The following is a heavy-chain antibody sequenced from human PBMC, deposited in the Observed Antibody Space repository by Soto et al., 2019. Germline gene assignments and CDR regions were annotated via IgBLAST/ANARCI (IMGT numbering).Heavy chain of an antibody. D-gene: IGHD4-17*01. CDR2: IIPIFGTA. J-gene: IGHJ4*02. CDR3: ARGDYGDSYRFDY. Sequence: SVKVSCKASGGAFSSYAISWVRQAPGQGLEWMGGIIPIFGTANYAQKFQGRVTITADESTSTAYMELSSLRSEDTAVYYCARGDYGDSYRFDYWGQGTLVTVSS. V-gene: IGHV1-69*13. CDR1: GGAFSSYA.